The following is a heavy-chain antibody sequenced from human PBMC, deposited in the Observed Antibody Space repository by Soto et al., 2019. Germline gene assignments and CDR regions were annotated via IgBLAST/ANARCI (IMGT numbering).Heavy chain of an antibody. D-gene: IGHD6-6*01. J-gene: IGHJ6*03. CDR3: ARARAARPWDVYYYMDV. Sequence: ASVKVSCKASGYTFTSYDINWVRQATGQGLEWMGWMNPNSGNTGYAQKFQGRVTMTRNTSISTAYMELSSLRSADTAVYYCARARAARPWDVYYYMDVWGKGTTVTVSS. V-gene: IGHV1-8*01. CDR1: GYTFTSYD. CDR2: MNPNSGNT.